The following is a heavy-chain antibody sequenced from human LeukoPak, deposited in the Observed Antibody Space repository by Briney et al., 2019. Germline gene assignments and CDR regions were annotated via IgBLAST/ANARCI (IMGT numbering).Heavy chain of an antibody. V-gene: IGHV3-23*01. J-gene: IGHJ6*03. Sequence: QPGGSLRLSCAASGFTFSSYAMSWVRQAPGKGLEWVSGISGSGGSTYYADSVKGRFTISRDNSKNTLYLQMNSLRAEATAVYYCATSTAMVSGYYYYMDVWGKGTTVTVSS. CDR3: ATSTAMVSGYYYYMDV. CDR2: ISGSGGST. CDR1: GFTFSSYA. D-gene: IGHD5-18*01.